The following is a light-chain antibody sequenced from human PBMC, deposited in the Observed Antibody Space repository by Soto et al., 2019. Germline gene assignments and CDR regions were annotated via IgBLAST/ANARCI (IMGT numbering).Light chain of an antibody. CDR3: HKYNSALIT. CDR2: AAS. CDR1: QGISSY. Sequence: DIQMTQSPPSLSASVGDRVTITCRASQGISSYLAWYQQKPGRVPKLLIYAASTLQPGVPSRFSGSGSGTGFTLSISSLQPEDVATYYCHKYNSALITFGQGTRLEIK. V-gene: IGKV1-27*01. J-gene: IGKJ5*01.